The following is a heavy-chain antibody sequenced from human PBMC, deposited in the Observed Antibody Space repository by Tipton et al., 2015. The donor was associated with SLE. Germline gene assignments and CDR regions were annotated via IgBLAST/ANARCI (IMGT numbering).Heavy chain of an antibody. CDR1: GGFISTYY. Sequence: TLSLTCTVFGGFISTYYRSWIRQPQGKGLEWIGYIYYSGSTNYNPSPKSRVTISVDTSKNQFSLKLSSVTAADTAVYYCARDNIVVEIAKGAFDIWGQGTMVTVSS. V-gene: IGHV4-59*12. D-gene: IGHD2-21*01. CDR2: IYYSGST. J-gene: IGHJ3*02. CDR3: ARDNIVVEIAKGAFDI.